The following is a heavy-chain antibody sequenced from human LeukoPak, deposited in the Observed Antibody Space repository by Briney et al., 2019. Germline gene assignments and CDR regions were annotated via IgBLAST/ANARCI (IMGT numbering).Heavy chain of an antibody. CDR2: SRNKANSYTT. V-gene: IGHV3-72*01. CDR3: IRVNNGYAKDFDY. Sequence: PGGSLRLSCAASGITFSAHYLDWVRQAPGKGLEWVGRSRNKANSYTTEYAASVRGRFTISRDDSKNSLYLQMNSLKIEDTAVYYCIRVNNGYAKDFDYWGQGTLVTVSS. J-gene: IGHJ4*02. CDR1: GITFSAHY. D-gene: IGHD2-8*01.